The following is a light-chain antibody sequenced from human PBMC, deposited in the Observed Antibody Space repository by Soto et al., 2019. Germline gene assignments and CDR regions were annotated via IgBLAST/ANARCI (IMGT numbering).Light chain of an antibody. CDR3: QQRGSWPLT. Sequence: EIVLTQSPATLSLSPGDRATLSCRASQSVSSYLAWYQQRPGQAPRLLIYDASNRATGIPARFSGSGSGTDFTLTISSLEPGDFAVYYCQQRGSWPLTFGGGTKV. V-gene: IGKV3-11*01. CDR1: QSVSSY. J-gene: IGKJ4*01. CDR2: DAS.